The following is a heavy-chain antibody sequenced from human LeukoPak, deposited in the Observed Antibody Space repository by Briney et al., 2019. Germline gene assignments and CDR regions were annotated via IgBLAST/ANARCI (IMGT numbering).Heavy chain of an antibody. CDR1: GYTFSNYG. D-gene: IGHD3-10*01. V-gene: IGHV1-18*01. J-gene: IGHJ4*02. CDR3: AGHGSGSYYHVY. CDR2: ISAYNGNT. Sequence: GASAKVSCKASGYTFSNYGISWGRQAPEQGREWMGWISAYNGNTDYAQNLQDRVTMTTDTSTNTAYMELRSLRSDDTAVYYCAGHGSGSYYHVYWGQGTLVTVSS.